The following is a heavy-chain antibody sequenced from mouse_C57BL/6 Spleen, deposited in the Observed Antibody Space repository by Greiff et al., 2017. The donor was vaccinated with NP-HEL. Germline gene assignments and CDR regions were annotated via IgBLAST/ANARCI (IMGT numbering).Heavy chain of an antibody. D-gene: IGHD1-1*01. CDR3: ARSTVVATRRFAY. Sequence: DVKLQESGPGLVKPSQSLSLTCSVTGYSITSGYYWNWIRQFPGNKLEWMGYISYDGSNNYNPSLKNRISITRDTSKNQFFLKLNSVTTEDTATYYCARSTVVATRRFAYWGQGTLVTVSA. CDR2: ISYDGSN. J-gene: IGHJ3*01. V-gene: IGHV3-6*01. CDR1: GYSITSGYY.